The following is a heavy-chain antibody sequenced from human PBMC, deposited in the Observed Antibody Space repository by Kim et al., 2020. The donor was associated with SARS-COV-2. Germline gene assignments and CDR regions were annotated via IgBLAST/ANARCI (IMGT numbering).Heavy chain of an antibody. J-gene: IGHJ5*02. Sequence: SRVTISVDTSKNQFSLKLSSVTAADTAVYYCAIARDQYCSGNSCERRFDPWGQGTLVTVSS. D-gene: IGHD2-15*01. V-gene: IGHV4-31*02. CDR3: AIARDQYCSGNSCERRFDP.